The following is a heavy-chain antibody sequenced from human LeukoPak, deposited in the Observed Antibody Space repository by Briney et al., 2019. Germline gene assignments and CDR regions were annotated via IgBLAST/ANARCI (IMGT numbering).Heavy chain of an antibody. Sequence: GGSLRLSCAASGFTFSSYSVNWVRQAPGKGLEWVSSISSSSSYIYYADSVKGRFTISRDNAKNSLYLQMDSLRAEDTAVYYCARDYNNYYGMDVWGQGTTVTVSS. CDR3: ARDYNNYYGMDV. CDR1: GFTFSSYS. D-gene: IGHD3-10*01. V-gene: IGHV3-21*01. J-gene: IGHJ6*02. CDR2: ISSSSSYI.